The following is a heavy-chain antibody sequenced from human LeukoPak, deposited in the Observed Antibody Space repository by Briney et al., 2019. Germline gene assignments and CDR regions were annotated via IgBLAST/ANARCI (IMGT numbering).Heavy chain of an antibody. CDR2: TSSNGGST. Sequence: GGSLRLSCAASGFTFSSYAMHWVRQAPGKGLEYVSATSSNGGSTYYANSVKGRFTISRDNSKNTLYLQMGSLRAEDMAVYYCARVDYGDDGFDYWGQGTLVTVSS. D-gene: IGHD4-17*01. CDR1: GFTFSSYA. J-gene: IGHJ4*02. CDR3: ARVDYGDDGFDY. V-gene: IGHV3-64*01.